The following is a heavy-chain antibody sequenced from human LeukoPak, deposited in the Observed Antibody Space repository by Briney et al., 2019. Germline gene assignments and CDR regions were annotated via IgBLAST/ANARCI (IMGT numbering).Heavy chain of an antibody. CDR3: AKTARAYEY. D-gene: IGHD2-21*01. V-gene: IGHV3-11*01. J-gene: IGHJ4*02. CDR1: GFTFSDSY. Sequence: PGGSLRLSCVASGFTFSDSYMSWVRQTPERGLECISYIGGSGRDIKYADSVKGRFTISRDNAKNALYLQMNSLRDEDTAVYYCAKTARAYEYWGQGTQVTVSS. CDR2: IGGSGRDI.